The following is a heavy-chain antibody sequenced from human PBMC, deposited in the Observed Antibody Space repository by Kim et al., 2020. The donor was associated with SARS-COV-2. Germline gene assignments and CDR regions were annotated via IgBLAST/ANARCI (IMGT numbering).Heavy chain of an antibody. Sequence: GGSLRLSCAASGFTFDDYAMHWVRQAPGKGLEWVSGISWNSGSIGYADSVKGRFTISRDNAKNSLYLQMNSLRAEDTALYYCAKDPRLEEWLPTFDYWGQGTLVTVSS. CDR1: GFTFDDYA. D-gene: IGHD6-19*01. V-gene: IGHV3-9*01. CDR2: ISWNSGSI. CDR3: AKDPRLEEWLPTFDY. J-gene: IGHJ4*02.